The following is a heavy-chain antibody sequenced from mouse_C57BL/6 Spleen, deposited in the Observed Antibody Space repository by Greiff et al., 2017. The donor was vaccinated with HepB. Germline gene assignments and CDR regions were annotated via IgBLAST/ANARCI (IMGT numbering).Heavy chain of an antibody. CDR3: ARHSTRRGYFDV. Sequence: VQLQQPGAELVRPGSSVKLSCKASGYTFTSYWMHWVKQRPIQGLEWIGNIDPSDSETHYNQKFKDKATLTVDKSSSTAYMQLSSLTSEDSAVYYCARHSTRRGYFDVWGTGTTVTVSS. CDR1: GYTFTSYW. D-gene: IGHD2-5*01. V-gene: IGHV1-52*01. CDR2: IDPSDSET. J-gene: IGHJ1*03.